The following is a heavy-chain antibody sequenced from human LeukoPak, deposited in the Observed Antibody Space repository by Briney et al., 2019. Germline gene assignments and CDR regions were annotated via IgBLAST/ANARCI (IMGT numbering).Heavy chain of an antibody. V-gene: IGHV4-39*06. CDR3: ARIETVAGTAWFEP. J-gene: IGHJ5*02. Sequence: SETLSLTGTVSVGSISSISYYWGGLRQPPGKGLEWIGRIYYSGSTYYKPCLNSRVTISLDTSNNQYPLELSCVTAAVTAVKYCARIETVAGTAWFEPCGEGAPVTVSP. D-gene: IGHD6-19*01. CDR2: IYYSGST. CDR1: VGSISSISYY.